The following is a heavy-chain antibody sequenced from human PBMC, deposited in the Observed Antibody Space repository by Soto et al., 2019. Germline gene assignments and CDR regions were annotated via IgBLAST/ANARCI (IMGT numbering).Heavy chain of an antibody. Sequence: QVQLVQSGAAVKKPGASVKVSCKASGYTFTSYYMHWVRQAPGQGLEWMGIINPSGGSTSYAQKFQSRVTMIRDTSTSTAYMELSSLRSEDTAVYYCAREDTRHFDYSGQGTLVTDSS. V-gene: IGHV1-46*03. CDR3: AREDTRHFDY. CDR1: GYTFTSYY. J-gene: IGHJ4*02. CDR2: INPSGGST.